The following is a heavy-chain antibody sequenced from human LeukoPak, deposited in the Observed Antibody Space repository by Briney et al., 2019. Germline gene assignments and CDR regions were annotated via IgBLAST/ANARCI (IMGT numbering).Heavy chain of an antibody. J-gene: IGHJ4*02. D-gene: IGHD3-22*01. CDR3: ARGYYYDSSGYYLTDFDY. Sequence: ASVKVPCKASGYTFTSYYMHWVRQAPGQGLEWMGIIIPSGGSTSYAQKFQGRVTMTRDTSASTVYMELSSLRSEDTAVYYCARGYYYDSSGYYLTDFDYWGQGTLVTVSS. CDR1: GYTFTSYY. V-gene: IGHV1-46*01. CDR2: IIPSGGST.